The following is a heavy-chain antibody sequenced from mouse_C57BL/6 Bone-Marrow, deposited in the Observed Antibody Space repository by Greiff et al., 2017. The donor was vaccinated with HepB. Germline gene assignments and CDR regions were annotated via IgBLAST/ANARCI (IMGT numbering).Heavy chain of an antibody. CDR1: GFSLTSYA. CDR2: IWTGGGT. CDR3: ARRDYDYPYAMDY. V-gene: IGHV2-9-1*01. Sequence: QVTLKVSGPGLVAPSQSLSITCTVSGFSLTSYAISWVRQPPGKGLEWLGVIWTGGGTNYNSALKSRLSISKDNSKSQVFLKMNSLQTDDTARYYCARRDYDYPYAMDYWGQGTSVTVSS. D-gene: IGHD2-4*01. J-gene: IGHJ4*01.